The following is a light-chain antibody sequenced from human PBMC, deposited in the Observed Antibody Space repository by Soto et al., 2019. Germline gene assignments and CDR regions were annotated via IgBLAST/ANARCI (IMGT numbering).Light chain of an antibody. V-gene: IGLV2-14*01. CDR2: EVS. Sequence: QSVLTQPASVSGSPGQSITISCTGTSSDIGDYTHVSWYQQHPGKAPKLIIYEVSDRPSGVSNRFSGSKSGNTASLTISGLQTEDEADYYCCSYTTSAPYVFGSGTKLTVL. CDR1: SSDIGDYTH. J-gene: IGLJ1*01. CDR3: CSYTTSAPYV.